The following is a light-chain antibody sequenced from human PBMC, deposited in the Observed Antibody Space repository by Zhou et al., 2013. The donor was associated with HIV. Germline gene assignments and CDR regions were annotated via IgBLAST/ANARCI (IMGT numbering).Light chain of an antibody. CDR3: QQRSSWPLT. V-gene: IGKV3-11*01. CDR1: QSISSY. Sequence: DIVLTQFPGTLSLSPGERATLSCRASQSISSYIAWYQQKPGQAPRLLIYDASKRATGIPARFSGSGSATDFTLTITSLEPEDFAFYFCQQRSSWPLTFGGGTNVEIE. CDR2: DAS. J-gene: IGKJ4*01.